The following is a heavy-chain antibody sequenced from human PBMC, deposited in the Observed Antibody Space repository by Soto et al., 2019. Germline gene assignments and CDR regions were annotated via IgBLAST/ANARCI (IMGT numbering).Heavy chain of an antibody. V-gene: IGHV3-7*01. Sequence: EVQLVESGGGLVQPGGSLRLSCAASGFTFSGYWMSWVRQAPGKGLEWVATIKLDGCEKYNVDSVRGRFTISRDDAKNSLYLKMNSLRAEDTDVYYCARSSFGPYLPYYYMDVWGQGTTVTVSS. CDR1: GFTFSGYW. CDR3: ARSSFGPYLPYYYMDV. J-gene: IGHJ6*03. CDR2: IKLDGCEK. D-gene: IGHD3-3*02.